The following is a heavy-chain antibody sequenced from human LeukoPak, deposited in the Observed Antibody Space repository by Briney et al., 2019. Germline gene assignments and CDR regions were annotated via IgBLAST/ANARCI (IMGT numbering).Heavy chain of an antibody. Sequence: GGSLRLSCAASGFTFSNYWMHWVRQAPGKGLVWVSRINSDGINTSYADSVKGRFTISRDNSKNTLYLQMNSLRAEDTAVYYCARDTSAFLTGYYYMDVWGKGTTVTVSS. CDR2: INSDGINT. CDR1: GFTFSNYW. V-gene: IGHV3-74*01. J-gene: IGHJ6*03. D-gene: IGHD2-2*01. CDR3: ARDTSAFLTGYYYMDV.